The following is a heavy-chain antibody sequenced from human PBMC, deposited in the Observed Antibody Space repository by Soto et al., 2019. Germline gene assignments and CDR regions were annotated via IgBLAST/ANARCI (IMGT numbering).Heavy chain of an antibody. D-gene: IGHD5-18*01. Sequence: SETLSLTCTVSGDSISSNNNYWSWIRQPPGEGQEWIGFISYSGTTSYSPSLKSRVAISLDTSKNQFSLSLSSVTAADTAVYYCARGRGYSYGLDPWGQGTLVTVS. V-gene: IGHV4-30-4*01. CDR2: ISYSGTT. J-gene: IGHJ5*02. CDR1: GDSISSNNNY. CDR3: ARGRGYSYGLDP.